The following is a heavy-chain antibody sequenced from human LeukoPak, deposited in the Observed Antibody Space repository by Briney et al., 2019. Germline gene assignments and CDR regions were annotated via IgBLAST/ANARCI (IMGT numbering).Heavy chain of an antibody. J-gene: IGHJ4*02. Sequence: GGSLRLSCAASGFTFSSYAMSWVRQAPGKGLEWVSAISGSGGSTYYADSVKGRFTISRGNSKNTLYLQMNSLRAEDTAVYYCAKAYCGGDCYNDYWGQGTLVTVSS. V-gene: IGHV3-23*01. CDR3: AKAYCGGDCYNDY. CDR1: GFTFSSYA. CDR2: ISGSGGST. D-gene: IGHD2-21*02.